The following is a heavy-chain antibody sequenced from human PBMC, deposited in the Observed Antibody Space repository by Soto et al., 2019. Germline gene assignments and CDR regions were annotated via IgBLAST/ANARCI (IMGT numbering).Heavy chain of an antibody. D-gene: IGHD3-22*01. CDR2: ISAYNGNT. CDR3: ASVRDSSGYPIWLPDY. J-gene: IGHJ4*02. V-gene: IGHV1-18*01. Sequence: QVQLVQSGAEVKKPGASVKVSCKASGYTFTSYGISWVRQAPGQGLEWMGWISAYNGNTNYAQKLQGRVTMTTDTSKSTAYMELRSLRSDDTAVYYCASVRDSSGYPIWLPDYWGQGTLVTVSS. CDR1: GYTFTSYG.